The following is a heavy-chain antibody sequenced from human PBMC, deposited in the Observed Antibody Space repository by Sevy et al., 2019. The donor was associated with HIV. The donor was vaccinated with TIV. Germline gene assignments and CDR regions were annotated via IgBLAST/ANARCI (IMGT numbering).Heavy chain of an antibody. V-gene: IGHV3-15*01. Sequence: GGSLRLSCAASGFTFSNAWMSWVRQAPGKGLEWVGRIKSKTDGGTTDYAAPVKGRFTISRNDSNNTLYLQMISLKTEETAIYYSTTESKKRGLSALLDYWGQGTLVTVSS. CDR2: IKSKTDGGTT. J-gene: IGHJ4*02. CDR3: TTESKKRGLSALLDY. CDR1: GFTFSNAW. D-gene: IGHD3-10*01.